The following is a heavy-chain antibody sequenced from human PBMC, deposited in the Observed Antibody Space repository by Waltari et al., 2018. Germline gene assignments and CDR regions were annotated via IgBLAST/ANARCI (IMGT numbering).Heavy chain of an antibody. CDR3: AGGYSSYYGMDV. CDR2: ISSTSSDI. D-gene: IGHD6-13*01. V-gene: IGHV3-21*02. Sequence: EVQLVESGGGLVKPGGSLRLPCAASGFTFNTYTMNWVRQAPGTGLEWVSSISSTSSDIYYADSVKGRFTISRDNAKSSLYLQLNSLRAEDTAVYYCAGGYSSYYGMDVWGQGTTVTVSS. CDR1: GFTFNTYT. J-gene: IGHJ6*02.